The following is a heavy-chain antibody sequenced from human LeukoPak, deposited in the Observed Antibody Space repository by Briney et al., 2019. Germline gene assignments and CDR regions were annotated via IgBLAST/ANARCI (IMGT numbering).Heavy chain of an antibody. CDR3: ARDYYDSSGYFRLCY. CDR1: GGSFSGYY. CDR2: INHSGST. D-gene: IGHD3-22*01. Sequence: SETLSLTCAVYGGSFSGYYWSWIRQPPGKGLEWIGEINHSGSTNYNPSLKSRVTISVDTSKNQFSLKLSSVTAADTAVYYCARDYYDSSGYFRLCYWGQGTLVTVSS. V-gene: IGHV4-34*01. J-gene: IGHJ4*02.